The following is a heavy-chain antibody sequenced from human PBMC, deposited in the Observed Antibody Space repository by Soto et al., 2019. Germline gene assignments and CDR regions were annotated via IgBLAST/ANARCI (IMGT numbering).Heavy chain of an antibody. CDR1: GGSISTVGHY. CDR3: ARATGTLRSRNXDY. CDR2: IYHTGST. J-gene: IGHJ4*02. D-gene: IGHD1-1*01. Sequence: SETLSLTFSVSGGSISTVGHYWTWIRQPPGKGLELIGSIYHTGSTYYSKSLRSRLTMSVDTSKSQFSLRLSSVTAADTAVYYCARATGTLRSRNXDYWGQGSFVTXS. V-gene: IGHV4-31*03.